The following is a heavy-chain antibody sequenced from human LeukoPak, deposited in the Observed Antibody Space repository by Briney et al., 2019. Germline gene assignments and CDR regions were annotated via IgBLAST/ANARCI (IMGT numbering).Heavy chain of an antibody. CDR3: ARGVPYCSGGSCYSRQPYYFDY. Sequence: SETLSLTCTVSGASISSYYWSWIRQPPGKGLEWIGYIYTSETTNYNPSLRSRVTISIDTSKNQYSLRLSSVTAADTAVYYCARGVPYCSGGSCYSRQPYYFDYWGQGTLVTVSS. V-gene: IGHV4-4*09. D-gene: IGHD2-15*01. CDR2: IYTSETT. CDR1: GASISSYY. J-gene: IGHJ4*02.